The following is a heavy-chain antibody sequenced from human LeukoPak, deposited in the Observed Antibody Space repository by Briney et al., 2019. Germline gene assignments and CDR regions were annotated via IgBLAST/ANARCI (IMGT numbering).Heavy chain of an antibody. CDR2: ISGGGGTT. CDR1: GFTFSSHA. CDR3: ANGDAARPSEGLDY. J-gene: IGHJ4*02. D-gene: IGHD6-6*01. Sequence: PGGSLRLSCSASGFTFSSHAVNWDRQPPGKGLEWVSSISGGGGTTYYADSVKGRFTISRDNSKSTLYLQMNSLRADDTAVYYCANGDAARPSEGLDYWGRGTLVTVSS. V-gene: IGHV3-23*01.